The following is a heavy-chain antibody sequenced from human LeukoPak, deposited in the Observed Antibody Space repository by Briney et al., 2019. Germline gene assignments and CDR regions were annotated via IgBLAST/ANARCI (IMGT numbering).Heavy chain of an antibody. Sequence: GGSLRLSCAASGFTVSSNYMSWVRQAPGKGLEWVSVIYSAGSGGATYYADSVTGRFTISRDSSMSTLYLQMNSLRVEDTAVYYCARGDDYNFWEYWGQGTLVTVSS. CDR3: ARGDDYNFWEY. J-gene: IGHJ4*02. CDR1: GFTVSSNY. D-gene: IGHD5-24*01. CDR2: IYSAGSGGAT. V-gene: IGHV3-53*01.